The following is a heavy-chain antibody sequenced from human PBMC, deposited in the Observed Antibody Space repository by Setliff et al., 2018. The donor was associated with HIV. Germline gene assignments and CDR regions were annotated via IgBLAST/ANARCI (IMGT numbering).Heavy chain of an antibody. J-gene: IGHJ4*02. CDR2: ISGSAGST. CDR1: GFTFSSFA. Sequence: GGSLSLSCAASGFTFSSFAMTWVRQAPGKGLEWVSSISGSAGSTYYADSVKGRFTISRDNSKNTLYLQMNSLRAEDTAVYYCAKETFYYDSSGYWPEPGYYFDYWGQGTLVT. D-gene: IGHD3-22*01. V-gene: IGHV3-23*01. CDR3: AKETFYYDSSGYWPEPGYYFDY.